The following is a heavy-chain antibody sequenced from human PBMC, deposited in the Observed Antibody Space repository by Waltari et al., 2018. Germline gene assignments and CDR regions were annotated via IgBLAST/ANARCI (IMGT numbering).Heavy chain of an antibody. CDR3: ATHRGGYEEYDY. D-gene: IGHD5-12*01. CDR2: IKEDGGHD. CDR1: GFNFNTYR. J-gene: IGHJ4*02. V-gene: IGHV3-7*03. Sequence: EVHLVESGGGLVQPGGSLRLSCATSGFNFNTYRMSWARQAPGKGREWVANIKEDGGHDHYVDSVKGRFTVSRDNAKSSVYLHMSSLRAEDTAVYYCATHRGGYEEYDYWGQGTLVTVSS.